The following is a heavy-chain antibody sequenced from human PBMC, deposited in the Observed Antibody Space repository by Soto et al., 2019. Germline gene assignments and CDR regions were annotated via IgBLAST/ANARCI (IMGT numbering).Heavy chain of an antibody. J-gene: IGHJ6*02. CDR1: GYTFTSYD. V-gene: IGHV1-8*01. CDR2: MNHNSGNT. CDR3: ARGGSTIFGVVIPLPRDV. Sequence: ASVKVSCKASGYTFTSYDINWVRQATGQGLEWMGWMNHNSGNTGYAQKFQGRVTMTRNTSISTAYMELSSLRSEDTAVYYCARGGSTIFGVVIPLPRDVWGQGTTVTVSS. D-gene: IGHD3-3*01.